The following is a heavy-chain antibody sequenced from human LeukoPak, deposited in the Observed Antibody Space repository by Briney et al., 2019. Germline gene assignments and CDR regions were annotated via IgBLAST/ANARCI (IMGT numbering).Heavy chain of an antibody. CDR2: INWNGGST. CDR3: ARRNGGDHSVWFGDGQIPTYYMDV. Sequence: GGSLRLSCAASGFTFDDYGMSWVRQAPGKGLEWVSGINWNGGSTGYADSVKGRFTISRDNAKNSLYLQMNSLRAEDTAVYYCARRNGGDHSVWFGDGQIPTYYMDVWGKGTTVTVSS. D-gene: IGHD3-10*01. J-gene: IGHJ6*03. V-gene: IGHV3-20*04. CDR1: GFTFDDYG.